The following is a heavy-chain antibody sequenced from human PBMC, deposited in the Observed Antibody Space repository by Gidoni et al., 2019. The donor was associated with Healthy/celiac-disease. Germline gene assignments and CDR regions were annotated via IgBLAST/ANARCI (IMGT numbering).Heavy chain of an antibody. V-gene: IGHV4-4*02. CDR1: GGSITSSNW. CDR3: ARFARSPYYYYGMDV. D-gene: IGHD2-15*01. J-gene: IGHJ6*02. CDR2: IYHSGST. Sequence: QVQLQESGPGLVKPSGTLSLTCAVSGGSITSSNWWSWVRQPPGKGLEWIGEIYHSGSTNYNPSLKSRVTISVDKSKNQFSLKLTSVTAADTAVYYCARFARSPYYYYGMDVWGQGTTVTVSS.